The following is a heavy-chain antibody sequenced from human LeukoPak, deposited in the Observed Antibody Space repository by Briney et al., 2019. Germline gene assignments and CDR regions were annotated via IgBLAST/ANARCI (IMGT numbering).Heavy chain of an antibody. D-gene: IGHD3-10*01. J-gene: IGHJ4*02. CDR2: IIPIFGTA. V-gene: IGHV1-69*05. CDR1: GGTFSSYA. Sequence: GSSVKVSCKASGGTFSSYAISWVRQAPGQGLEWMGGIIPIFGTANYAQKFQGRVTITTDESTRTAYMELSSLRSEDTAVYYCARTYYYGSGSYYSSKSYYFDYWGQGTLVTVSS. CDR3: ARTYYYGSGSYYSSKSYYFDY.